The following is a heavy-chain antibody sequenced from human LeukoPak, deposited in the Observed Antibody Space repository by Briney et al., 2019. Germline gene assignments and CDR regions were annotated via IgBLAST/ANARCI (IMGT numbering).Heavy chain of an antibody. D-gene: IGHD4-17*01. J-gene: IGHJ5*02. Sequence: GGSLRLSCAASGFNFSDYYMGWIRQAPGKGLEWISSITDSGGNIYYADSVRGRFTISRDNAKNSLFLQVNSLRAEDTAVYYCAKVRYGDFDRWGQGTLVTVSS. CDR2: ITDSGGNI. CDR3: AKVRYGDFDR. V-gene: IGHV3-11*04. CDR1: GFNFSDYY.